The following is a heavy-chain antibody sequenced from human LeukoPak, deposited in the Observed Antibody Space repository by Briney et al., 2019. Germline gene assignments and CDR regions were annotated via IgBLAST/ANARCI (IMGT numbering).Heavy chain of an antibody. Sequence: SETLSLTCTVSGGSISSSSYYWGWIRQPPGKGLEWIGSLYHSGSTYYNPSLKSRVTISVDTSKNQFSLKLSSVTAADRAVYYCARDPHTAAAGAFDYWGQGTLVTVSS. CDR1: GGSISSSSYY. CDR3: ARDPHTAAAGAFDY. V-gene: IGHV4-39*07. CDR2: LYHSGST. D-gene: IGHD6-13*01. J-gene: IGHJ4*02.